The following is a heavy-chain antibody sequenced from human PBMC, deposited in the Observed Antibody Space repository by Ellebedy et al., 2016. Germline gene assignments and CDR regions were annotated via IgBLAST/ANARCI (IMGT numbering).Heavy chain of an antibody. CDR1: GFTFTSYP. D-gene: IGHD1-1*01. J-gene: IGHJ4*02. CDR3: ARPLNVYLDY. CDR2: ISYDGNEE. V-gene: IGHV3-30*04. Sequence: GESLKISXAASGFTFTSYPMHWVRQAPGKGLEWLALISYDGNEEYYADSVKGRFTISRDNSKNTLYLQMNSLRAEDTAVYYCARPLNVYLDYWGQGTLVTVSS.